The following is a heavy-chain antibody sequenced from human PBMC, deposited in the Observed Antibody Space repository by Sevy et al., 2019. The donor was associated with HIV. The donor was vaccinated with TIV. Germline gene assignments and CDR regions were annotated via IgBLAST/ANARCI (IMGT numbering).Heavy chain of an antibody. J-gene: IGHJ6*02. D-gene: IGHD2-8*01. V-gene: IGHV3-48*03. CDR2: ISSSGSTI. Sequence: GGSLRFSCAASGFTFSSYEMNWVRQAPGKGLEWVSYISSSGSTIYYADSVKGRFTISRDNAKNSLYLQMNSLRAEDTAVYYCARIMVYAPYYYYYGMDVWGQGTTVTVSS. CDR3: ARIMVYAPYYYYYGMDV. CDR1: GFTFSSYE.